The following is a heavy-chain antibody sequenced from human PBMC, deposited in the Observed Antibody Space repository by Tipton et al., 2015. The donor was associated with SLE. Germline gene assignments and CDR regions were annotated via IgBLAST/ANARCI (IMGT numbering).Heavy chain of an antibody. Sequence: QLVQSGAEVKKPGSSVNVSCKASGGTLSSYTINWVRQAPGQGLEWKGGIVPVLGIRNNAQKFQGRLTITADKSTSTVYMELSSLTSDDTAMYYCAGGVEIYYFDLWGQGTLVTVSP. V-gene: IGHV1-69*09. J-gene: IGHJ4*02. CDR1: GGTLSSYT. CDR3: AGGVEIYYFDL. CDR2: IVPVLGIR.